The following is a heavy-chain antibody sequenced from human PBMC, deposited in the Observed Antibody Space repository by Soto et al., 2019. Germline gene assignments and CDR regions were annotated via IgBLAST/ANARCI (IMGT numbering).Heavy chain of an antibody. CDR2: MSGSGDTI. V-gene: IGHV3-11*01. D-gene: IGHD3-10*01. J-gene: IGHJ4*02. CDR3: ASDPYYYATEY. CDR1: GCTFSASY. Sequence: QVQLVQAGGGLVKRGWSLRLSCAASGCTFSASYMTWIRQAQGQGLEWVSYMSGSGDTIYYADSVKGRLTVSGDHAKKALYLQMNSLRAEDTAVYYCASDPYYYATEYWGQGTLVTVSS.